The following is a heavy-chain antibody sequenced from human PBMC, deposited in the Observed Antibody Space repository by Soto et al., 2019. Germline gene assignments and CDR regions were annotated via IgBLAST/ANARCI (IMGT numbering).Heavy chain of an antibody. Sequence: QVKLVGSGGGVVQPGRSLRLSCAASGFTFRSHGMHWVRQAPGKGLEWVAVIWYDGSNKYYADSVKGRFTISRDNSKNTLYLQMNSLRAEDTAVYYCAREGYGGESPFDYWGQGTLVTVSS. V-gene: IGHV3-33*01. CDR2: IWYDGSNK. CDR1: GFTFRSHG. D-gene: IGHD2-21*01. J-gene: IGHJ4*02. CDR3: AREGYGGESPFDY.